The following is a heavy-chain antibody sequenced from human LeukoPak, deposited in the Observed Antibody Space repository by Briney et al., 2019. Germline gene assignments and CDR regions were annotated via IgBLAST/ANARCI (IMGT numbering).Heavy chain of an antibody. J-gene: IGHJ4*02. Sequence: PGGSLRLSCVGSGFTFSDAWMSWARQAPGKGLEWVGRIKSKSDGGTIDYAAPVKGRFTISRDDSRNTLCLQMNSLKTEDTAAYYCTTRRQDGWWGQGTLVTVS. D-gene: IGHD2-15*01. CDR3: TTRRQDGW. CDR2: IKSKSDGGTI. CDR1: GFTFSDAW. V-gene: IGHV3-15*01.